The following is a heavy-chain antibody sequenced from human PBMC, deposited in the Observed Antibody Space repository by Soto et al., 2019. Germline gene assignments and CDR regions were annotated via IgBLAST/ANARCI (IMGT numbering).Heavy chain of an antibody. CDR3: AREPQYYDFWSGYYTGHALDY. J-gene: IGHJ4*02. V-gene: IGHV4-4*07. CDR2: IYTSGST. D-gene: IGHD3-3*01. Sequence: TSETLSLTCTVSGGSISSYYWSWIRQSAGKGLEWIGRIYTSGSTNYNPSLKSRVTMSVDTSKNQFSLKLSSVTAADTAVYYCAREPQYYDFWSGYYTGHALDYWGQGTLVTVSS. CDR1: GGSISSYY.